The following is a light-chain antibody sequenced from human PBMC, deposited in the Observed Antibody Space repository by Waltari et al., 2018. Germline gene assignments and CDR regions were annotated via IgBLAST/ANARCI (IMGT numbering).Light chain of an antibody. CDR1: STDVGAYNF. CDR2: DVG. V-gene: IGLV2-14*01. Sequence: QSALTQPASVSGSPGQSITISCTGSSTDVGAYNFVSWYQQHPGKVPKLILYDVGTRPSGISHRFSASKSGNTASLTISGLQEDDEGEYYCSSYTTSTTLLFGTGTRLTVL. J-gene: IGLJ1*01. CDR3: SSYTTSTTLL.